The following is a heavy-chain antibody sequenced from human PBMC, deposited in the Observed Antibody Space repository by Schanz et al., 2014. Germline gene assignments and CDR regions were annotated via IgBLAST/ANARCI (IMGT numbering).Heavy chain of an antibody. J-gene: IGHJ4*02. CDR3: AKAIIPTDWAPYAYSFDY. D-gene: IGHD3-16*01. V-gene: IGHV3-23*01. Sequence: EVQLLESGGGLKQPGGSLRLSCVVSGFTLKTYAMTWVRQAPGKGLEWVSGISISGHSTYYADSVKGRFTISRDISKNPLYLQMNSLRAEDTAVYYYAKAIIPTDWAPYAYSFDYWGQGTLVTVSS. CDR2: ISISGHST. CDR1: GFTLKTYA.